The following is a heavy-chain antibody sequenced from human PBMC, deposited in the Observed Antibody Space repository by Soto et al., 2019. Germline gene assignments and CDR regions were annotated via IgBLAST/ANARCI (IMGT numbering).Heavy chain of an antibody. Sequence: SVKVSCKASGGTFSSYAISWVRQAPGQGLEWMGGIIPIFGTANYAQKFQGRVTITADKSTSTAYMELSSLRSEDRAVYYCARSSLLDYGMDVWGQGTTVTVSS. V-gene: IGHV1-69*06. CDR3: ARSSLLDYGMDV. CDR2: IIPIFGTA. CDR1: GGTFSSYA. J-gene: IGHJ6*02. D-gene: IGHD6-6*01.